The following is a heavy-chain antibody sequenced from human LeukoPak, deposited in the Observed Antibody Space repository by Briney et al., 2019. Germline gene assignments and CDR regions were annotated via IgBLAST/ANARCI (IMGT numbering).Heavy chain of an antibody. CDR1: GFTFSSYW. CDR2: IKEDGSEK. J-gene: IGHJ4*02. Sequence: GGSLRLSCSASGFTFSSYWMSWVRQAPGKGLEWVANIKEDGSEKSYVDSVKGRFTISRDNAKNSLYLQMNSLRAEDTAVYYCARELEGFDYWGQGTLVTVSS. CDR3: ARELEGFDY. V-gene: IGHV3-7*01. D-gene: IGHD5-24*01.